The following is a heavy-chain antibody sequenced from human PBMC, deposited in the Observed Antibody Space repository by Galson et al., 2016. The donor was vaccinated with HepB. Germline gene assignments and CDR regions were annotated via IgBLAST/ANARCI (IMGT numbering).Heavy chain of an antibody. Sequence: SLRLSCAVSGFTVSNNYMSWVHQAPGKGLEGVSVIYSGGNAYYADSARGRFTISRGSSKNTLYLQMSSLRVEDTAVYHCASHPVAGQHWGQGTQVTVSS. V-gene: IGHV3-66*04. CDR3: ASHPVAGQH. D-gene: IGHD6-19*01. CDR1: GFTVSNNY. CDR2: IYSGGNA. J-gene: IGHJ1*01.